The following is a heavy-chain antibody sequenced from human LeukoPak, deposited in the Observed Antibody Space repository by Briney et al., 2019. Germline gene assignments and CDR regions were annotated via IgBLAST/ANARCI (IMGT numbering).Heavy chain of an antibody. CDR1: GFTFSSYA. CDR2: ISYDGSNK. CDR3: ARDTDSSGWYGWFDP. D-gene: IGHD6-19*01. J-gene: IGHJ5*02. V-gene: IGHV3-30-3*01. Sequence: QPGGSLRLSCVASGFTFSSYAMTWVRQAPGKGLEWVAVISYDGSNKYYADSVKGRFTISRDNSKNTLYLQMNSLRAEDTAVYYCARDTDSSGWYGWFDPWGQGTLVTVSS.